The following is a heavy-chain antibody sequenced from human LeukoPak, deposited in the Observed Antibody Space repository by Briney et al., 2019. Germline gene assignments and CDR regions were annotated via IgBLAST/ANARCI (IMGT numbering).Heavy chain of an antibody. CDR1: GGSISSYY. CDR3: ASFTAGPGDYYYGMDV. V-gene: IGHV4-59*08. CDR2: IYYSGST. Sequence: SETLSLTCTVSGGSISSYYWSWIRQPPGKGLEWIGYIYYSGSTNYNPSLKSRVTISVDTSKNQFSLKLSSVTAADTAVYYCASFTAGPGDYYYGMDVWGQGTTVTVSS. J-gene: IGHJ6*02. D-gene: IGHD6-13*01.